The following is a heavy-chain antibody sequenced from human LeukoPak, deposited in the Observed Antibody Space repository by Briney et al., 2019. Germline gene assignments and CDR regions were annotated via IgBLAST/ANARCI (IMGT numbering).Heavy chain of an antibody. CDR1: GGSISRSNYY. CDR3: ARGPMGIFDY. CDR2: INHSGST. J-gene: IGHJ4*02. V-gene: IGHV4-39*07. D-gene: IGHD7-27*01. Sequence: SETLSLTCSVSGGSISRSNYYWGWIRQPPGKGLEWIGEINHSGSTNYNPSLKSRVTISVDTSKNQFSLKLSSVTAADTAVYYCARGPMGIFDYWGQGTLVTVSS.